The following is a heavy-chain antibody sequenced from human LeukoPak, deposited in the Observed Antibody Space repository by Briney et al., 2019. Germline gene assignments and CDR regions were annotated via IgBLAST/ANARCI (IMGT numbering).Heavy chain of an antibody. CDR3: ARVIVVVPAAPLGVDY. CDR2: ISSSSSTI. CDR1: GFTFSSYS. Sequence: GGSLRLSCAASGFTFSSYSMNWVRQAPGKGLEWVSYISSSSSTIYYTDSVKGRFTISRDNAKNSLYLQMNSLRAEDTAVYYCARVIVVVPAAPLGVDYWGQGTLVTVSS. V-gene: IGHV3-48*01. D-gene: IGHD2-2*01. J-gene: IGHJ4*02.